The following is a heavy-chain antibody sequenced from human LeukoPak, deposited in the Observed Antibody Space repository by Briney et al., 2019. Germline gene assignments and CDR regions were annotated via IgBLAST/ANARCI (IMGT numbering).Heavy chain of an antibody. CDR2: IIPIFGTA. D-gene: IGHD6-13*01. CDR1: GGTFSSYA. V-gene: IGHV1-69*13. Sequence: ASVKVSCKASGGTFSSYAISWVRQAPGQGLEWMGGIIPIFGTANCAQKFQGRVTITADESTSTAYMELSSLRSEDTAVYYCASWGIAAAGTGGGYWGQGTLVTVSS. CDR3: ASWGIAAAGTGGGY. J-gene: IGHJ4*02.